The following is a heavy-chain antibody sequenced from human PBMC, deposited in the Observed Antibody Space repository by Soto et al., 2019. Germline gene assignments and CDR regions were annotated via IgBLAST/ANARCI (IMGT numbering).Heavy chain of an antibody. D-gene: IGHD4-17*01. CDR2: INGDGSYI. CDR3: VRVYGDPPS. Sequence: EAQLVESGGDLVQPGGSLRLSCTDSGFTFSSHWMHWVRQSPGKGLVWVSRINGDGSYISYADSVKGRFTISRDNAKNTLYLQMSSLRADDTAVDYCVRVYGDPPSWGQGTPVTVSS. V-gene: IGHV3-74*01. J-gene: IGHJ4*02. CDR1: GFTFSSHW.